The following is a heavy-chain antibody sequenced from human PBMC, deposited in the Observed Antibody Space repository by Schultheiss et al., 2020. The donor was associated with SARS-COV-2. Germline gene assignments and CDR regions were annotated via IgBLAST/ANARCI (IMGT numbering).Heavy chain of an antibody. V-gene: IGHV4-4*07. J-gene: IGHJ4*02. CDR3: AREGGSSGWFDY. Sequence: SETLSLTCTVSGGSISSYYWSWIRQPAGKGLEWIGRIYYSGSTNYNPSLKSRVTISVDTSKNQFSLKLSSVTAADTAVYYCAREGGSSGWFDYWGQGTLVTVSS. CDR1: GGSISSYY. CDR2: IYYSGST. D-gene: IGHD6-19*01.